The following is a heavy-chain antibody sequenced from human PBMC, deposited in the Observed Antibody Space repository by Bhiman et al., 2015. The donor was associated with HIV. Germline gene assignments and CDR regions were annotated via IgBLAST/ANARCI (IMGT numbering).Heavy chain of an antibody. CDR2: ISGSGGST. CDR3: AKDGEYSSSSEGGYFDY. J-gene: IGHJ4*02. CDR1: GFTFSSYA. Sequence: EVQLLESGGGLVQPGGSLRLSCAASGFTFSSYAMSWVRQAPGKGLEWVSAISGSGGSTYYADSVKGRFTISRDNSKNTLYLQMNSLRAEDTAVYYCAKDGEYSSSSEGGYFDYWGQGTLVTVSS. V-gene: IGHV3-23*01. D-gene: IGHD6-6*01.